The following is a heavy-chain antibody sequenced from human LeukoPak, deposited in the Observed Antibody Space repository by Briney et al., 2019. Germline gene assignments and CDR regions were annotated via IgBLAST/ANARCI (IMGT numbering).Heavy chain of an antibody. CDR1: GGSISPYY. CDR3: AKDLRWDSSGSLLDY. D-gene: IGHD3-22*01. V-gene: IGHV4-59*01. J-gene: IGHJ4*02. CDR2: IYHSGST. Sequence: SETLSLTCSISGGSISPYYWSWIRQPPGKGLEWIGYIYHSGSTKYNPSLKSRVTISVDTSKNQFSLKLNSVTAADTAVYYCAKDLRWDSSGSLLDYWGQGTLVTVSS.